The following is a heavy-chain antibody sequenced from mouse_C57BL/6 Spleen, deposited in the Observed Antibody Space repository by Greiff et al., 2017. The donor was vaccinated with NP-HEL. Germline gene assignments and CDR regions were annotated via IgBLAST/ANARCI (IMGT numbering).Heavy chain of an antibody. Sequence: EVHLVESGPGLVKPSQSLSLTCSVTGYSITSGYYWNWIRQFPGNKLEWMGYISYDGSNNYNPSLKNRISITRDTSKNQFCLKLNSVTTEDTATYYCARERGYDYDRYFDVWGTGTTVTVSS. J-gene: IGHJ1*03. CDR3: ARERGYDYDRYFDV. V-gene: IGHV3-6*01. CDR1: GYSITSGYY. D-gene: IGHD2-4*01. CDR2: ISYDGSN.